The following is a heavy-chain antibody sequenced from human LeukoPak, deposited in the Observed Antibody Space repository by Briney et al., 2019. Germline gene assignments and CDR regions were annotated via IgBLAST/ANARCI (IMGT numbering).Heavy chain of an antibody. CDR2: ISGSGGST. D-gene: IGHD2-15*01. Sequence: GGSLRLSCAASGYTFSSYAMSWVRQAPGKGLEWVSAISGSGGSTYYADSVKGRFTISRDNSKNTLYLQMNSLRAEDTAVYYCAKDGYCSGGSCPPNWFDPWGQGTLVTVSS. CDR3: AKDGYCSGGSCPPNWFDP. J-gene: IGHJ5*02. V-gene: IGHV3-23*01. CDR1: GYTFSSYA.